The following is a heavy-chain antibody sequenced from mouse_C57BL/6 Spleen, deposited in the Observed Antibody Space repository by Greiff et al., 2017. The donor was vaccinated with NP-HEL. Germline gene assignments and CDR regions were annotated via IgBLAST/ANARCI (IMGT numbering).Heavy chain of an antibody. CDR2: IHPSDSDT. V-gene: IGHV1-74*01. Sequence: VQLQQPGAELVKPGASVKVSCKASGYTFTSYWMHWVKQRPGQGLEWIGRIHPSDSDTNYNQKFKGKATLTVDKSSSTAYMQLSSLTSEVSAVYYCSIEDYYGSLDYWGQGTTLTVSS. CDR3: SIEDYYGSLDY. D-gene: IGHD1-1*01. J-gene: IGHJ2*01. CDR1: GYTFTSYW.